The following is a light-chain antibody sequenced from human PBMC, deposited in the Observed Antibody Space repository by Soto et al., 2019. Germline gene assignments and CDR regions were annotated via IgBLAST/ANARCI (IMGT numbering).Light chain of an antibody. V-gene: IGKV3-20*01. CDR2: GAS. CDR3: QQYGSTPPVT. J-gene: IGKJ4*01. Sequence: EIVLTQSPGTLSLSPGERATLSCRASQSVSSDFLSWYQQKPGQAPRLLIYGASYRATGIPDRFSGSGSGTDFTLTIRRLEADDFAVYYCQQYGSTPPVTFGGGTKVDIK. CDR1: QSVSSDF.